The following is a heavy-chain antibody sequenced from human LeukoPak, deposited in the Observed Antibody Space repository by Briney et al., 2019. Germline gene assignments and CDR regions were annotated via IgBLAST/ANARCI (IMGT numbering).Heavy chain of an antibody. CDR1: GGSISSYY. Sequence: SETLSLTCTVSGGSISSYYWSWIRQPPGKGLEWIGYIYYSGSTNYNSSLKSRVTILVDMSKNQFSLKLSSVTAADTAVYYCARRLGRKFGERFYYYHYLDVWGKGTTVTISS. D-gene: IGHD3-10*01. J-gene: IGHJ6*03. CDR3: ARRLGRKFGERFYYYHYLDV. V-gene: IGHV4-59*12. CDR2: IYYSGST.